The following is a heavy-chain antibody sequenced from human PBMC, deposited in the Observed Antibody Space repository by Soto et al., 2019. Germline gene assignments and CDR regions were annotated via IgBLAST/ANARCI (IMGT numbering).Heavy chain of an antibody. CDR1: GGTFSSYA. CDR2: MNPNSGNT. V-gene: IGHV1-8*02. CDR3: AREKYYDFWSGYYGYYYGMDV. Sequence: ASVKVSCKASGGTFSSYAISWVRQATGQGLEWMGWMNPNSGNTGYAQKFQGRVTMTRNTSISTAYMELSSLRSEDTAVYYCAREKYYDFWSGYYGYYYGMDVWGQGTTVTVSS. D-gene: IGHD3-3*01. J-gene: IGHJ6*02.